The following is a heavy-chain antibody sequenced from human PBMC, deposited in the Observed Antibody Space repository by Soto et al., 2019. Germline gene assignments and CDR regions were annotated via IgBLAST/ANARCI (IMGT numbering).Heavy chain of an antibody. CDR2: INPSGGST. Sequence: QVQLMQSGAEVKKPGASVTISCKASGYTFTSYYIHWVRQVPRQGLEWMAIINPSGGSTNYAQKFQCRVTVTRDTSTSTVNMELSSLSSEDTAVYYCASDLTSADYWGQGTLVTVSS. CDR1: GYTFTSYY. CDR3: ASDLTSADY. D-gene: IGHD4-4*01. V-gene: IGHV1-46*01. J-gene: IGHJ4*02.